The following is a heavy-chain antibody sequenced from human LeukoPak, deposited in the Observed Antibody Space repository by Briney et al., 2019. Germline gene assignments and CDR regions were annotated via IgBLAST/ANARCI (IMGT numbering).Heavy chain of an antibody. J-gene: IGHJ3*01. CDR3: ARGPHFYGDYIRSFPDAFHL. D-gene: IGHD4-17*01. CDR1: GESFSSYF. CDR2: IRHGGVT. Sequence: PSETLSLTCGVSGESFSSYFWSWIRQSPGEGLEWLGQIRHGGVTTYNPSLMGRVTISVDTSNNQFSLILTSVSAADTAVYYCARGPHFYGDYIRSFPDAFHLWGRGTVVSISS. V-gene: IGHV4-34*01.